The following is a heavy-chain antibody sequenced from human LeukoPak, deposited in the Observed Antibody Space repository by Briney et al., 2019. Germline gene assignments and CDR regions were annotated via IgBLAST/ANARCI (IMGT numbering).Heavy chain of an antibody. CDR3: AKGLRRGGGSYYVFDAFDI. Sequence: GRSLRLSCAASGFTFSSYGMHWVRQAPGKGLEWVSVISYDGSNKYYADSVKGRFTISRDNSKNTLYLQMNSLRAEDTAVYYCAKGLRRGGGSYYVFDAFDIWGQGTMVTVSS. CDR1: GFTFSSYG. D-gene: IGHD1-26*01. CDR2: ISYDGSNK. J-gene: IGHJ3*02. V-gene: IGHV3-30*18.